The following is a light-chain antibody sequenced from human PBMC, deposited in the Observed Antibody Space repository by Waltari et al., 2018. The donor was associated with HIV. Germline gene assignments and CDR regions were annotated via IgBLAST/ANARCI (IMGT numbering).Light chain of an antibody. J-gene: IGLJ2*01. CDR3: SSFAGTHKL. V-gene: IGLV2-8*01. CDR2: EVT. Sequence: QSALPQSPSASGSPGQSVTISCSGANRDISDYNYVSWYQQHSDRPPKLIIFEVTKRPSGVPDRFSGSKSGNTASLFVSGLQPEDEATYFCSSFAGTHKLFGGGTKLTVL. CDR1: NRDISDYNY.